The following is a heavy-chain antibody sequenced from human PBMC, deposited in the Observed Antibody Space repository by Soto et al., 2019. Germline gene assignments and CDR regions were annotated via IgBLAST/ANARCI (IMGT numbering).Heavy chain of an antibody. Sequence: GGSLRLSCAASGFTFSNASINWVRQTPGKGREWVGRVKSKTDGGTTDFAAPVKGRFAISRDDSKNMVYLEMNSLKTEDTAIYYCTTDSYITSIIVRFDYWGHGTLVTVSS. D-gene: IGHD3-22*01. CDR1: GFTFSNAS. CDR3: TTDSYITSIIVRFDY. J-gene: IGHJ4*01. CDR2: VKSKTDGGTT. V-gene: IGHV3-15*07.